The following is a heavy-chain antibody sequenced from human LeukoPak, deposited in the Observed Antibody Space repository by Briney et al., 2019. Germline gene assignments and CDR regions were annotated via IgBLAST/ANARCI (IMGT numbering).Heavy chain of an antibody. CDR3: ARGGLRYFVRRALGYYMDV. V-gene: IGHV1-69*13. CDR2: IIPIFGTA. Sequence: GASVKVSCKASRYTFTSYYMHWVRQAPGQGLEWMGGIIPIFGTANYAQKFQGRVTITADESTSTAYMELRSLRSEDTAVYYCARGGLRYFVRRALGYYMDVWGKGTTVTVSS. D-gene: IGHD3-9*01. J-gene: IGHJ6*03. CDR1: RYTFTSYY.